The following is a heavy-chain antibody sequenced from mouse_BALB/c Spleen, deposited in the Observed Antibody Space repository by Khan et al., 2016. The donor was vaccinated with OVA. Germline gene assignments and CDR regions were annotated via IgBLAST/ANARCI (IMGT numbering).Heavy chain of an antibody. J-gene: IGHJ3*01. D-gene: IGHD4-1*01. CDR2: INSDGYYT. Sequence: EVELVESGGDLVKPGGSLRLSCAASGFTFSTYGMSWVRQPPAKRLVWVATINSDGYYTYYPDTVKGRFTISRNNAENPLYLQMSSLKSEDTAIYYCASHLTGSFAYWGQGTLVTVSA. CDR1: GFTFSTYG. V-gene: IGHV5-6*01. CDR3: ASHLTGSFAY.